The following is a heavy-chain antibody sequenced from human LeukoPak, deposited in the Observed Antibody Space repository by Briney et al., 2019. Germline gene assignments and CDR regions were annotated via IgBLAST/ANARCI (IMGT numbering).Heavy chain of an antibody. CDR1: GFTFSSYA. J-gene: IGHJ4*02. CDR2: ISGSGGST. Sequence: QSGGSLRLSCAASGFTFSSYAMSWVRQAPGKGLEWVSAISGSGGSTYYADSVKGRFTISRDNSKNTLYLQMNSLRAEDTAVYYCAKVGSSSLPSYLTSFDYWGQGTLVTVSS. V-gene: IGHV3-23*01. D-gene: IGHD6-6*01. CDR3: AKVGSSSLPSYLTSFDY.